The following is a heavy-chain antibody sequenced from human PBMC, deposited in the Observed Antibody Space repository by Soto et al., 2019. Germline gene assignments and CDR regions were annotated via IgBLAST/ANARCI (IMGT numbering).Heavy chain of an antibody. J-gene: IGHJ6*02. CDR3: ASVNLRFSYGIDV. CDR1: GLTFSSSE. V-gene: IGHV3-48*03. D-gene: IGHD3-3*01. CDR2: ISKSSSVI. Sequence: EVQLVESGGGLVQPGGSLRLSCAASGLTFSSSEMHWVRQAPGKGLEWVSYISKSSSVIYYADSVKGRFTISRDNAKNLLYLQMNSLRAEDTAVYFCASVNLRFSYGIDVWGQGTTVTVSS.